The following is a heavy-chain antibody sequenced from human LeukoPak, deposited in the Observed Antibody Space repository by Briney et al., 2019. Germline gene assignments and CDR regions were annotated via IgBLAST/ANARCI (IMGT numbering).Heavy chain of an antibody. J-gene: IGHJ4*02. CDR2: IYPGDSDT. D-gene: IGHD1-26*01. CDR3: ARFSVGGTYYPNY. V-gene: IGHV5-51*01. Sequence: GEPLKISCQGFGYSFTSSWIGWVGQMPGKGLEWMGIIYPGDSDTRYSPSFQGQVTISADKSISTAYLQWSSLKASDTAMYYCARFSVGGTYYPNYWGQGTLVSASS. CDR1: GYSFTSSW.